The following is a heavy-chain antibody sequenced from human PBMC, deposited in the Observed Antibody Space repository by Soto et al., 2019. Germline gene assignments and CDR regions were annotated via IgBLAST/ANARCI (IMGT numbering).Heavy chain of an antibody. V-gene: IGHV3-9*01. CDR2: ISWNSGSI. D-gene: IGHD4-4*01. J-gene: IGHJ6*02. CDR1: GFTFDDYA. CDR3: ASAMTPVIGPHHYYYYYGMDV. Sequence: GGSLRLSCAASGFTFDDYAMHWVRQAPGKGLEWVSGISWNSGSIGYADSVKGRFTISRDNAKNSLYLQMNSLRAEDTALYYCASAMTPVIGPHHYYYYYGMDVWGQGTTVTVSS.